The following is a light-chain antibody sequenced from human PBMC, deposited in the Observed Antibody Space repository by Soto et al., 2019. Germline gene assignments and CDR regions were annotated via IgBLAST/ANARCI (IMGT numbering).Light chain of an antibody. V-gene: IGKV3-20*01. J-gene: IGKJ1*01. CDR1: QSVSSSY. Sequence: EIVLTQSPGTLSLSPGERATLSCRASQSVSSSYLAWYQQKPGQAPRLLIYGASSRATGIPDRFSGSGSGTDFTLTISRLEPEDFAVYYCQQYGSSPGWTFGQGTKVENK. CDR2: GAS. CDR3: QQYGSSPGWT.